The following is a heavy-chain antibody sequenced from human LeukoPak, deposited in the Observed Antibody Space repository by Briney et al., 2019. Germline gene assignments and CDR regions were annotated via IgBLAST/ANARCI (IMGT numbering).Heavy chain of an antibody. CDR1: GFIFSDYY. J-gene: IGHJ6*04. CDR2: ISSSGSAM. Sequence: GGSLRLSCAASGFIFSDYYMTWIRQAPGKGLEWVSYISSSGSAMYYADSVKGRFTISRDNAKNSLYLQMNSLRAEDTAVYYCAELGITMIGGVWGKGTTVTISS. D-gene: IGHD3-10*02. V-gene: IGHV3-11*04. CDR3: AELGITMIGGV.